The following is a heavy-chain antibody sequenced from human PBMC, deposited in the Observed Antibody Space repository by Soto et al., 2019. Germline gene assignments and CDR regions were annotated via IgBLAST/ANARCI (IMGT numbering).Heavy chain of an antibody. D-gene: IGHD6-19*01. CDR3: ARGAQWLVPGDFDY. CDR1: GYTFTSYD. Sequence: ASVKVSCKASGYTFTSYDINWVRQATGQGLEWMGWMNPNSGNTGYAQKFQGRVTMTRNTSISTAYMELSSLRSEDTAVYYCARGAQWLVPGDFDYWGQGTLVTSPQ. CDR2: MNPNSGNT. V-gene: IGHV1-8*01. J-gene: IGHJ4*02.